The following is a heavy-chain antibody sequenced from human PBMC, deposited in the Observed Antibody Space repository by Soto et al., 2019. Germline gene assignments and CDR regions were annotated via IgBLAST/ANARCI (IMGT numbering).Heavy chain of an antibody. CDR2: LIPMFGVA. V-gene: IGHV1-69*12. D-gene: IGHD3-9*01. J-gene: IGHJ4*02. Sequence: QVQLVQSGAEVKKPGSSVKVSCRTSGGNFKNYGFSWVRQAPGQGLEWMGGLIPMFGVANYGQIFQGRLTITAEESTSTAYMELSSLTSEDTAVYYCAGEVGGTGLHFWGQGTLVTVSS. CDR1: GGNFKNYG. CDR3: AGEVGGTGLHF.